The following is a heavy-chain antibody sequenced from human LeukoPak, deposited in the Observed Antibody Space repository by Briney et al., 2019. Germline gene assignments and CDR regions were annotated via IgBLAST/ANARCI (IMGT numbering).Heavy chain of an antibody. CDR1: GGSISSGSYY. D-gene: IGHD3-10*01. CDR2: IYTSGST. Sequence: SETLSPTCTVSGGSISSGSYYWSWIRQPAGKGLEWIGRIYTSGSTNYNPSLKSRVTISVDTSKNQFSLKLSSVTAADTAVYYCAREEDITMVRGVISAGAFDIWGQGTMVTVSS. J-gene: IGHJ3*02. CDR3: AREEDITMVRGVISAGAFDI. V-gene: IGHV4-61*02.